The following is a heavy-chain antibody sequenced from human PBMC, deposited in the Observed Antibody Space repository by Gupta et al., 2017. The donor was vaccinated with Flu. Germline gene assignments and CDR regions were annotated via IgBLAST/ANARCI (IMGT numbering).Heavy chain of an antibody. D-gene: IGHD4-17*01. CDR2: ISYDGTKI. Sequence: QVQLVASGGGVVQPGRSLRLSCAASGFIFYIFGMYWVRQAPGKGLEWVAFISYDGTKISYADSVKGRFTISRDNSRNTLYLQMNNLRAEDTAIYHCAKTPRDYGDYDYYFDYWGQGTLVTVSS. CDR3: AKTPRDYGDYDYYFDY. J-gene: IGHJ4*02. V-gene: IGHV3-30*18. CDR1: GFIFYIFG.